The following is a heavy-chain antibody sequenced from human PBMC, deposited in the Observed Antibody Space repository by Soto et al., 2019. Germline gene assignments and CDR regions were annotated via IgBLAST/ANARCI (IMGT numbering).Heavy chain of an antibody. J-gene: IGHJ4*02. CDR3: ARAEYSSGWYYFDY. CDR2: TYYRSKWYN. CDR1: GDSVSSNSAA. Sequence: SQTLSLTCAISGDSVSSNSAALNLIMQSPSRGLEWLGRTYYRSKWYNDYAVSVKSRITINPDTSKNQFSLQLNSVTPEDTAVYYCARAEYSSGWYYFDYWGQGTLVTVSS. D-gene: IGHD6-19*01. V-gene: IGHV6-1*01.